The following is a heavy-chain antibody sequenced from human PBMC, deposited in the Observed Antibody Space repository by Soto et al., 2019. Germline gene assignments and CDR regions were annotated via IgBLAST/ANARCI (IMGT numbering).Heavy chain of an antibody. CDR2: ITSRGTDI. CDR3: AKSMALNLVGGLPDY. Sequence: EVHLEQSGGGLVQAGRSLRLSCAASRFFFGDYAFHWVRQAPGKGLEWVAGITSRGTDIAYADSVKGRFIISRDNAMNVLHLHMNSLRPEDTAVYYCAKSMALNLVGGLPDYWGQGTQVTVSS. V-gene: IGHV3-9*01. CDR1: RFFFGDYA. D-gene: IGHD3-16*01. J-gene: IGHJ4*02.